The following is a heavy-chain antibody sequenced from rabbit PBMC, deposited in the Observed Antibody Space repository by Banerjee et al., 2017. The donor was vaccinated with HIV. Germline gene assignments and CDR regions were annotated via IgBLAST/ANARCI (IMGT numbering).Heavy chain of an antibody. V-gene: IGHV1S45*01. Sequence: QLEESGGGLVKPEGSLTLTCTASGFSFSNRYVMCWVRQAPGKGLEWIGCINTSSGNTVYASWAKGRFTISRDTNENTVDLTMTSLTAADSATYFCARDLAGVIGWNFNLWGPRHPRHRL. CDR1: GFSFSNRYV. J-gene: IGHJ4*01. CDR2: INTSSGNT. CDR3: ARDLAGVIGWNFNL. D-gene: IGHD4-1*01.